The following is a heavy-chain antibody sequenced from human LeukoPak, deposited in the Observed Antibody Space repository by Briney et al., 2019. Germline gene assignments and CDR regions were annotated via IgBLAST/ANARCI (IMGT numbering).Heavy chain of an antibody. CDR2: IYHSGTT. CDR1: GDSISSTSW. J-gene: IGHJ4*02. D-gene: IGHD2-15*01. Sequence: PSGTLSLTCAVSGDSISSTSWWSWVRQPPGKGLEWIGEIYHSGTTNYNPSLKSRVTISVDKSKNQFSLNVNSVIAADTAVYYCVRGCSAGSCYGEYWGQGTLVTVSS. V-gene: IGHV4-4*02. CDR3: VRGCSAGSCYGEY.